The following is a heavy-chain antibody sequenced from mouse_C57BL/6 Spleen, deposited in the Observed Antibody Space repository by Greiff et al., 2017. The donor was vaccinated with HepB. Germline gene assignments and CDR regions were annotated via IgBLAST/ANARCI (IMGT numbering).Heavy chain of an antibody. D-gene: IGHD1-1*02. J-gene: IGHJ1*03. CDR2: IDPSDSYT. CDR3: LSMHGGCYLFYFDV. Sequence: HVQLQQPGAELVKPGASVKLACKAYGYTFTSYWMQWVKQRPGQGLEWIGEIDPSDSYTNYNQKFKGKATLTVDTSSSTAYMQLSSLTSEDSAVYYYLSMHGGCYLFYFDVLGKRMPVTVSS. V-gene: IGHV1-50*01. CDR1: GYTFTSYW.